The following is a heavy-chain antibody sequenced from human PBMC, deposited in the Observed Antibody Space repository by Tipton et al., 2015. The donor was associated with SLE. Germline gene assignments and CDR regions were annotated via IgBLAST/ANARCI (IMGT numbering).Heavy chain of an antibody. CDR2: IYTSDNI. J-gene: IGHJ4*02. CDR1: GGSVSSGRFY. Sequence: TLSLTCTVSGGSVSSGRFYWTWIRQPAGKGLEWIGHIYTSDNIKYNPSLKSRVSISADTSKNQFSLKLNSVTAADTAVYYCARDDSQGASAFDYWGQGTLLTVSS. CDR3: ARDDSQGASAFDY. V-gene: IGHV4-61*09. D-gene: IGHD1-26*01.